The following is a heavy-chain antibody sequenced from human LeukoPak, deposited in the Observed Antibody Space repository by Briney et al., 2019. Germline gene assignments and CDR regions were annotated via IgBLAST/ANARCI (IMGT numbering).Heavy chain of an antibody. CDR3: ARGNLFDS. CDR1: GYSIASGYY. D-gene: IGHD4-23*01. V-gene: IGHV4-38-2*01. Sequence: SETLSLTCGVSGYSIASGYYWGWIRQPPGKGLEGIGSIYHTGTAYYNPSLQSRVTISVDTSKNQFSLKLTSMTATDTGFYYCARGNLFDSWGQGTLVTVSS. J-gene: IGHJ5*01. CDR2: IYHTGTA.